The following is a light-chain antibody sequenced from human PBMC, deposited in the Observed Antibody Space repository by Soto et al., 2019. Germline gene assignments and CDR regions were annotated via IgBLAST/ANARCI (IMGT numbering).Light chain of an antibody. CDR2: SNN. CDR1: SSNIGSNT. Sequence: QTVVTQPPSASGTPGQRVTISCSGSSSNIGSNTVNWYQQLPGTAPKLLIYSNNQRPSGVPDRLSGSKSGTSASLAISGLQSEDEADYYCAAWDDSLNALFGGGTKLTVL. V-gene: IGLV1-44*01. CDR3: AAWDDSLNAL. J-gene: IGLJ2*01.